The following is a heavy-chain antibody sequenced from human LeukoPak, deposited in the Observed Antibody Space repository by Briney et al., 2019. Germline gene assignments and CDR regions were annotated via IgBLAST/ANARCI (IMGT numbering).Heavy chain of an antibody. D-gene: IGHD4-23*01. CDR2: IFYSGST. Sequence: SETLSLTCTVSSGSISTSNYYWGWVRQPPGKALEWIGNIFYSGSTYYNPSLKSRVTISVDTSKNQFSLKLSSVTAADTAVYYCARAPYGGTDYWGQGTLVTVSS. CDR1: SGSISTSNYY. V-gene: IGHV4-39*07. J-gene: IGHJ4*02. CDR3: ARAPYGGTDY.